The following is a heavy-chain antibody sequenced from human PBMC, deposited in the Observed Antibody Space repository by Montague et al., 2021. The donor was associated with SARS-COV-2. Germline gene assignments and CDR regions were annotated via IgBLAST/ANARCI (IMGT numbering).Heavy chain of an antibody. CDR1: GGSISSSSYY. CDR2: IYYSGST. D-gene: IGHD3-3*01. V-gene: IGHV4-39*01. CDR3: ARSPRHYDFRSGYLPGHFDY. Sequence: SETLSLTCTVSGGSISSSSYYWGWIRQPPGKGLKWIGSIYYSGSTYYNPSLKSRVTISVDTSKNQFSLKLSSVTAADTAVYYCARSPRHYDFRSGYLPGHFDYWGQGTLVTVSS. J-gene: IGHJ4*02.